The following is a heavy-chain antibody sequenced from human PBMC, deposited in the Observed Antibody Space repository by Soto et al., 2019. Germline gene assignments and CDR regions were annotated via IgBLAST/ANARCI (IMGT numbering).Heavy chain of an antibody. CDR3: ARGRGVAGYFFDY. D-gene: IGHD6-19*01. CDR2: INHSGST. Sequence: SETLSLTCAVYGGSFSGYYWSWIRQPPGKGLEWIGEINHSGSTNYNPSLKSRVTISVDTSKNQFSLKLSSVTAADTAVYSCARGRGVAGYFFDYWGQGTLVTVSS. V-gene: IGHV4-34*01. CDR1: GGSFSGYY. J-gene: IGHJ4*02.